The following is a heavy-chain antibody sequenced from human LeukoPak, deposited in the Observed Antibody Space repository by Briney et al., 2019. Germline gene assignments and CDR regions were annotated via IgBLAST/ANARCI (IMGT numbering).Heavy chain of an antibody. J-gene: IGHJ4*02. CDR1: GYTFTSYD. D-gene: IGHD1-26*01. V-gene: IGHV1-69*04. CDR3: ASPARIVGAILDY. CDR2: IIPILGIA. Sequence: ASVKVSCKASGYTFTSYDINWVRQAPGQGLEWMGRIIPILGIANYAQKFQGRVTITADKSTSTAYMELSSLRSEDTAVYYCASPARIVGAILDYWGQGTLVTVSS.